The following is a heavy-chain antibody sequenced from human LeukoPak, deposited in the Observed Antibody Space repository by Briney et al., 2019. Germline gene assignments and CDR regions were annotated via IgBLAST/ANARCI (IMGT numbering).Heavy chain of an antibody. CDR3: ASIGEYSYGSGFLGWFDP. CDR1: GGSISSSSYY. Sequence: SETLSLTCTVSGGSISSSSYYWGWIRQPPGKGLEWIGSIYYSGSTNYNPSLKSRVTISVDTSKNQFSLKLSSVTAADTAVYYCASIGEYSYGSGFLGWFDPWGQGTLVTVSS. D-gene: IGHD5-18*01. CDR2: IYYSGST. V-gene: IGHV4-39*07. J-gene: IGHJ5*02.